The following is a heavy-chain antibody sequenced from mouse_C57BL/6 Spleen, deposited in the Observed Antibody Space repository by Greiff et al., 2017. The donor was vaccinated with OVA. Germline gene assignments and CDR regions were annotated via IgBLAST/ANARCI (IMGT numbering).Heavy chain of an antibody. J-gene: IGHJ1*03. Sequence: EVKLQESGGGLVQSGRSLRLSCATSGFTFSDFYMEWVRQAPGKGLEWIAASRNKANDYTTEYSASVKGRFIVSRDTSQSILYLQMNALRAEDTAIYYCARDGTKRGYFDVWGTGTTVTVSS. CDR2: SRNKANDYTT. CDR3: ARDGTKRGYFDV. V-gene: IGHV7-1*01. D-gene: IGHD1-1*01. CDR1: GFTFSDFY.